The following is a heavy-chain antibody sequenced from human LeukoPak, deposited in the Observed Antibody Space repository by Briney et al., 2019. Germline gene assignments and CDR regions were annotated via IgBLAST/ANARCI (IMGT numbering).Heavy chain of an antibody. J-gene: IGHJ4*02. V-gene: IGHV4-59*01. D-gene: IGHD1-7*01. CDR2: INYSGNT. CDR3: ATEGRKNYVYMDG. CDR1: VDATCGVN. Sequence: SETLSLTCTVSVDATCGVNSSCISQPPGKGLEWMGYINYSGNTNYNPSLKSRVTISVDTSKNQFSLRLTSVTAADTAVYYCATEGRKNYVYMDGWGQGTLVTVSS.